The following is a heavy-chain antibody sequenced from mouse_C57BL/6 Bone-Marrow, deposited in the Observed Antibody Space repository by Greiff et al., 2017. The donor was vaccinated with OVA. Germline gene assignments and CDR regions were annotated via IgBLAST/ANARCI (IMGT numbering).Heavy chain of an antibody. J-gene: IGHJ4*01. Sequence: EVQLQQSGPELVKPGASVKISCKASGYTFTDYYMNWVKQSHGKSLEWIGDINPNNGGTSYNQKFKGKATLTVDKSSSTAYMELRSLTSEDSAVYYCARSSIGYYPMDYWGQGTSVTVSS. CDR1: GYTFTDYY. V-gene: IGHV1-26*01. CDR3: ARSSIGYYPMDY. CDR2: INPNNGGT.